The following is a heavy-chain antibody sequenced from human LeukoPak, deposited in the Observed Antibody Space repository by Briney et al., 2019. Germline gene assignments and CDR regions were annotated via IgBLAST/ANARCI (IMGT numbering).Heavy chain of an antibody. CDR3: ARDRAYYYDSSGYYYFDH. J-gene: IGHJ4*02. CDR2: ISFSGSPT. Sequence: GGSLRLSCAASGFTFSDYYMSWIRQAPGKGLEWVSYISFSGSPTQYADSVKGRFTISRDNVKNSLYLQMNSLRDEDTAVYYCARDRAYYYDSSGYYYFDHWGQGTLVTVSS. CDR1: GFTFSDYY. V-gene: IGHV3-11*01. D-gene: IGHD3-22*01.